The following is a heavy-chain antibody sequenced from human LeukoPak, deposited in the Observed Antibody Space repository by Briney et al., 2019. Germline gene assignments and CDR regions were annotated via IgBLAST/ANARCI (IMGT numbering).Heavy chain of an antibody. CDR2: ITGSGFST. V-gene: IGHV3-23*01. D-gene: IGHD2-21*01. J-gene: IGHJ4*02. Sequence: PGGSLRLSRAASGFTFTSYVMHWVRQAPGKGLEWASGITGSGFSTYYADSVKGRFTISRDNSKSTLFLHMNSLRAEDTAVYYCTRCQHIGTHYSWSWAHWGQGTLVTVSS. CDR3: TRCQHIGTHYSWSWAH. CDR1: GFTFTSYV.